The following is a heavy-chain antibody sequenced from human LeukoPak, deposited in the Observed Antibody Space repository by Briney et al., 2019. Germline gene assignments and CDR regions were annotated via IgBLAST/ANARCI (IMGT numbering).Heavy chain of an antibody. Sequence: SETLSLTCTVSGGSLSSYYWSWIRQPPGKGLEWIGYIYYSGSTNYNPHLKSRVTISVDTSKNQFSLKLSSVTAADTAVYYCARQIVVVVAATNRWYFDYWGQGTLVTVSS. CDR2: IYYSGST. CDR3: ARQIVVVVAATNRWYFDY. V-gene: IGHV4-59*01. D-gene: IGHD2-15*01. J-gene: IGHJ4*02. CDR1: GGSLSSYY.